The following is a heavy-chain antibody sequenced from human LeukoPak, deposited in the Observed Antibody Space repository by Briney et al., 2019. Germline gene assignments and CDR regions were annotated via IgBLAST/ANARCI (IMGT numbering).Heavy chain of an antibody. J-gene: IGHJ4*02. Sequence: GGSLRLSSTASGFTFGDYAMSWFRQAPGKGLEWVGFIRSKAYGGTTEYAASVKGRFTISRDDSKSIAYLQMNSLKTEDTAVYYCTRDRGYSYGYPDYWGQGTLVTVSS. CDR1: GFTFGDYA. D-gene: IGHD5-18*01. CDR2: IRSKAYGGTT. V-gene: IGHV3-49*03. CDR3: TRDRGYSYGYPDY.